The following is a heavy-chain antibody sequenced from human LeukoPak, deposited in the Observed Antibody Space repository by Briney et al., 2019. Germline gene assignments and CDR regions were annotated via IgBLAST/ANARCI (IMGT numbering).Heavy chain of an antibody. V-gene: IGHV1-18*01. Sequence: ASVKVSCKASGYTFTSYGISWVRQAPGQGLELMGWISAYNGNTNYAQKLQGRVTMTTDTSTSTAYMELRSLRSDDTAVYYSERRGYDILTGYYRDLYYYYYMDVWGKGTTVTISS. CDR1: GYTFTSYG. J-gene: IGHJ6*03. D-gene: IGHD3-9*01. CDR3: ERRGYDILTGYYRDLYYYYYMDV. CDR2: ISAYNGNT.